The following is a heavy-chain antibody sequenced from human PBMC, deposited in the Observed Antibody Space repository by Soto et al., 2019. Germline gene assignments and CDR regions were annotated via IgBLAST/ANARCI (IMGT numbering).Heavy chain of an antibody. D-gene: IGHD3-22*01. V-gene: IGHV3-53*01. CDR3: ARVSYDVSRGYYFDY. J-gene: IGHJ4*02. CDR2: LYSGGYA. CDR1: GFTVSSNY. Sequence: PGGSLRLSCAASGFTVSSNYMSWVRQAPGKGLEWVSVLYSGGYAYYADSVKGRFTISRDHSKNTLYLQMNSLRAEGTAVYYCARVSYDVSRGYYFDYWGQGTLVTVSS.